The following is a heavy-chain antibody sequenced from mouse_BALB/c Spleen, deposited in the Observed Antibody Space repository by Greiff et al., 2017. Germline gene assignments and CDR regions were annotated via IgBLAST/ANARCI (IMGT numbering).Heavy chain of an antibody. D-gene: IGHD1-2*01. CDR1: GFTFSSFG. Sequence: DVMLVESGGGLVQPGGSRKLSCAASGFTFSSFGMHWVRQAPEKGLEWVAYISSGSSTIYYADTVKGRFTISRDNPKNTLFLQMTSLRSEDTAMYYCASDGAWYFDVWGAGTTVTVSS. J-gene: IGHJ1*01. CDR3: ASDGAWYFDV. V-gene: IGHV5-17*02. CDR2: ISSGSSTI.